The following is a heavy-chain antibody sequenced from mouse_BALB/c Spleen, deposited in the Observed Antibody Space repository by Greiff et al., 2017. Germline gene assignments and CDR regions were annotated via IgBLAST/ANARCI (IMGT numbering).Heavy chain of an antibody. D-gene: IGHD2-14*01. V-gene: IGHV1-7*01. CDR1: GYTFTSYW. CDR3: ARAGAYYRYGSDY. Sequence: QVQLQQSGAELAKPGASVKMSCKASGYTFTSYWMHWVKQRPGQGLEWIGYINPSTGYTEYNQKFKDKATLTADKSSSTAYMQLSSLTSEDSAVYYCARAGAYYRYGSDYWGQGTTLTVSS. J-gene: IGHJ2*01. CDR2: INPSTGYT.